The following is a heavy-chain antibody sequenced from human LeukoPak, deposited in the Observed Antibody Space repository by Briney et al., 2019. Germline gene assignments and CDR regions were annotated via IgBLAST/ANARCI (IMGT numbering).Heavy chain of an antibody. CDR2: IFYSGST. D-gene: IGHD3-22*01. Sequence: PSETLSLTCTVSGGSVSSGGYYWTWIRQHPGTGLEFIGYIFYSGSTYYNPSLKSRVTISLDTPNNQFSLKLSSVTAADTAVYYCARVGSYAGSGYYSHNWFDPWGQGTLVTVSS. V-gene: IGHV4-31*03. J-gene: IGHJ5*02. CDR1: GGSVSSGGYY. CDR3: ARVGSYAGSGYYSHNWFDP.